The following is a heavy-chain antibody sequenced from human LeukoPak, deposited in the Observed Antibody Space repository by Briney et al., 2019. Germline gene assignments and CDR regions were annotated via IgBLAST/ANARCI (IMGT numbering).Heavy chain of an antibody. CDR2: INHSGST. CDR1: GGSFSGYY. CDR3: ARQGSSGSYPSDYFDY. J-gene: IGHJ4*02. V-gene: IGHV4-34*01. Sequence: SETLSLTCAVYGGSFSGYYWSWIRQPPGKGLEWIGEINHSGSTNYNPSLKSRVTISVDTSKNQFSLKLSSVTAADTAVYYCARQGSSGSYPSDYFDYWGQGTLVTVSS. D-gene: IGHD1-26*01.